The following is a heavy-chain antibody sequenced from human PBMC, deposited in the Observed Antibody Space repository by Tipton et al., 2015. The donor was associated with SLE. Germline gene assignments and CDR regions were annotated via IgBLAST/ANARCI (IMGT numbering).Heavy chain of an antibody. CDR1: GGSISRNNW. V-gene: IGHV4-4*02. D-gene: IGHD4-17*01. J-gene: IGHJ4*02. CDR3: ARGYGDTGY. CDR2: IYHSGSI. Sequence: TLSLTCAVFGGSISRNNWWSWVRQPPGKGLEWIGEIYHSGSINYNPSLKSRVTISVDTSKNQFSLKLTSVTAADTAVYYCARGYGDTGYWGQGTLVTVSS.